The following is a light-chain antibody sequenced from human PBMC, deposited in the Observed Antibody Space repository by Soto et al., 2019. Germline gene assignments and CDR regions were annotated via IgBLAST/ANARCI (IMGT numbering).Light chain of an antibody. Sequence: DIQMTQSPSSLSASVGDRVTITCRASQSISSYLNWYQQKPGKAPKLLVFAASSLQSGVPSRFSGSRSGPDFTLTISSLQPEDFATYYCQQYNSYPITFGQGTRLEI. CDR1: QSISSY. J-gene: IGKJ5*01. CDR2: AAS. CDR3: QQYNSYPIT. V-gene: IGKV1-39*01.